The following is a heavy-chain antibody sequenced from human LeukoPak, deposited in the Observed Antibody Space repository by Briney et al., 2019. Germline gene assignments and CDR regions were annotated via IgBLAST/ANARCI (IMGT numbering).Heavy chain of an antibody. CDR3: VRVTGSGSYYKRLDY. CDR2: ISAYNGNT. J-gene: IGHJ4*02. Sequence: GASVKVSCKASGYTFTSYGISWVRQAPGQGLEWMGWISAYNGNTNYAQKLQGRVTMTTDTSTSTAYMELRSLRSDDTAVYYCVRVTGSGSYYKRLDYWGQGTLVTVSS. V-gene: IGHV1-18*01. D-gene: IGHD3-10*01. CDR1: GYTFTSYG.